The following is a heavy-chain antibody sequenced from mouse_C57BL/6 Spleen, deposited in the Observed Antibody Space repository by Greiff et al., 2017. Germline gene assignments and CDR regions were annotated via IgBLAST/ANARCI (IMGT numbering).Heavy chain of an antibody. CDR3: AREGIYGNYGAY. CDR1: GYAFSSSW. Sequence: QVQLKESGPELVKPGASVKISCKASGYAFSSSWMNWVKQRPGKGLEWIGRIYPGDGDTNYNGKFKGKATLTADKSSSTAYMQLSSLTSEDSAVYFCAREGIYGNYGAYWGQGTLVTVSA. D-gene: IGHD2-1*01. V-gene: IGHV1-82*01. CDR2: IYPGDGDT. J-gene: IGHJ3*01.